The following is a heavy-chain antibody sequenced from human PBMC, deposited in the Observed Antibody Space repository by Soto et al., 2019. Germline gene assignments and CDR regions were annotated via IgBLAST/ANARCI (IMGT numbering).Heavy chain of an antibody. D-gene: IGHD3-3*01. J-gene: IGHJ5*02. CDR1: GGSISSYY. V-gene: IGHV4-59*08. CDR2: IYYSGST. Sequence: QVQLQESGPGLVKPSETLSLTCTVSGGSISSYYWSWIRQPPGKGLEWIGYIYYSGSTNYNPSLKSRVTISVDTSKNQFSLKLSSVTAADTAVYYCAGLGGFWSGYYAVDLWGQGTLVTVSS. CDR3: AGLGGFWSGYYAVDL.